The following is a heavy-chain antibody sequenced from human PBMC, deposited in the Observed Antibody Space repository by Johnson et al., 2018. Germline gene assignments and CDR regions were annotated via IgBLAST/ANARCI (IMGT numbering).Heavy chain of an antibody. J-gene: IGHJ6*03. V-gene: IGHV3-23*04. CDR2: ISGSGGST. CDR1: GFTFSSYA. CDR3: ARVVGKVGATFGDYYYYYMEV. Sequence: VQLVESGGGLVKTGGSLRLSCAASGFTFSSYAMSWVRQAPGKGLEWVSAISGSGGSTYYADSGKGRFTLSRDNSKNTLYLQMNSLGGEDTAVYYCARVVGKVGATFGDYYYYYMEVGGKGTTVTVSS. D-gene: IGHD1-26*01.